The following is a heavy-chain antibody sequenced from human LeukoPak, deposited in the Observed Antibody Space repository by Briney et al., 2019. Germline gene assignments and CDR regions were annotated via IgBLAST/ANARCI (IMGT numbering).Heavy chain of an antibody. V-gene: IGHV3-53*01. CDR2: IYSGGST. Sequence: EGSLRLSCAASGFTVSSNYMSWVRQAPGKGLEWVSVIYSGGSTYYADSVKGRFTISRDNSKNTLYLQMNSLRAEDTAVYYCARDNMATAIPTSDYWGQGTLVTVSS. CDR3: ARDNMATAIPTSDY. CDR1: GFTVSSNY. J-gene: IGHJ4*02. D-gene: IGHD2-2*02.